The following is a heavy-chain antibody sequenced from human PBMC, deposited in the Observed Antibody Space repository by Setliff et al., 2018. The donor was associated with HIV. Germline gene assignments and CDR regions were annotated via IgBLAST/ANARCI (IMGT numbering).Heavy chain of an antibody. V-gene: IGHV1-3*01. J-gene: IGHJ5*02. CDR1: GYTFIYYA. CDR3: AREPFYSGSYPGYNWFDP. D-gene: IGHD1-26*01. CDR2: INAGNGNT. Sequence: GASVKVSCKASGYTFIYYAMHWVRQAPGQRLEWMGWINAGNGNTKYSQKFQGRVTISRDTSASTAYMELSSLRPEDTAVYYCAREPFYSGSYPGYNWFDPWGQGTLVTVSS.